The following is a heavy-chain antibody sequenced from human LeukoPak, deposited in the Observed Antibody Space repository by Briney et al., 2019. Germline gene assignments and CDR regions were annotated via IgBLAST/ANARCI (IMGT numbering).Heavy chain of an antibody. D-gene: IGHD1-7*01. CDR3: ASRWMYNWNYNDAFDI. CDR1: GYTFTSYD. CDR2: MNPNSGNT. Sequence: VKVSCKASGYTFTSYDINWVRQATGQGLEWMGWMNPNSGNTGYAQKFQGRVTMTRNTSISTAYMELSSLRSEDTAVYYCASRWMYNWNYNDAFDIWVQGTMVTVSS. V-gene: IGHV1-8*01. J-gene: IGHJ3*02.